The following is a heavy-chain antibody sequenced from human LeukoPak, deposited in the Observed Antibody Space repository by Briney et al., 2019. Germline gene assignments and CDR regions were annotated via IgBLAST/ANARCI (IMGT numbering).Heavy chain of an antibody. V-gene: IGHV1-69*05. J-gene: IGHJ4*02. D-gene: IGHD6-6*01. CDR1: GGTFSSYA. Sequence: SVKVSCKASGGTFSSYAISWVRQAPGQGLEWMGGIIPIFGTANYAQKFQGRVTITTDESTSTAYMELSSLRSEDTAVYYCARVAARPYYFDYWGQGTLVTVSS. CDR2: IIPIFGTA. CDR3: ARVAARPYYFDY.